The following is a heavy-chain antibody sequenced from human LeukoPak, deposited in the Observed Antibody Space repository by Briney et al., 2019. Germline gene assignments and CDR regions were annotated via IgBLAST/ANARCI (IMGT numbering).Heavy chain of an antibody. CDR1: GYTFTSHY. CDR3: ARGRVVTAIHTYYYYYMDV. Sequence: ASVKVSCKASGYTFTSHYMHWVRQAPGQGLEWIGIINPSGGSTSYAQKFQGRVTMTRDMSTSTAYMELSSLRSEDTAVYYCARGRVVTAIHTYYYYYMDVWGKGTTVTISS. CDR2: INPSGGST. J-gene: IGHJ6*03. D-gene: IGHD2-21*02. V-gene: IGHV1-46*01.